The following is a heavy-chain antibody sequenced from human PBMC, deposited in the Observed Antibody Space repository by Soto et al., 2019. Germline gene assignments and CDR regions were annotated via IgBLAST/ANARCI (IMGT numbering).Heavy chain of an antibody. CDR1: GFTFSSYW. Sequence: PGGSLRLSCAASGFTFSSYWMHWVRQAPGKGLVWVSRINSDGSSTSYADSVKGRFTISRDNAKNTLYLQMNSLRAEDTAVYYCARVEGRYYYYGMDVWGQGTTVTVSS. CDR2: INSDGSST. CDR3: ARVEGRYYYYGMDV. J-gene: IGHJ6*02. V-gene: IGHV3-74*01.